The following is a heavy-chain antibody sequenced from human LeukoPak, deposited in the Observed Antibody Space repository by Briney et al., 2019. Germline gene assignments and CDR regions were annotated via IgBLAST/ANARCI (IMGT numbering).Heavy chain of an antibody. J-gene: IGHJ4*02. V-gene: IGHV1-18*01. CDR3: ARDSCSSTSCYFPYYDFWSGDLRFDY. CDR1: GYTFTSYG. Sequence: GASVKVSCKASGYTFTSYGISWVRQAPGQGLEWMGRISAYNGNTNYAQKLQGRVTMSTDTSTSTAYMELRSLRSDDTAVYYCARDSCSSTSCYFPYYDFWSGDLRFDYWGQGTLVTVSS. CDR2: ISAYNGNT. D-gene: IGHD3-3*01.